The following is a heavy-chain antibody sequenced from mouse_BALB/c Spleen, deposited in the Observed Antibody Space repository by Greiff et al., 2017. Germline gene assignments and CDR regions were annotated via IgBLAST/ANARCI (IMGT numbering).Heavy chain of an antibody. CDR1: GFNIKDTY. J-gene: IGHJ3*01. CDR2: IDPANGNT. V-gene: IGHV14-3*02. CDR3: ATDSSGYVGGFAY. D-gene: IGHD3-2*01. Sequence: EVQLQQSGAELVKPGASVKLSCTASGFNIKDTYMHWVKQRPEQGLEWIGRIDPANGNTKYDPKFQGKATITADTSSNTAYLQLSSLTSEDTAVYYCATDSSGYVGGFAYWGQGTLVTVSA.